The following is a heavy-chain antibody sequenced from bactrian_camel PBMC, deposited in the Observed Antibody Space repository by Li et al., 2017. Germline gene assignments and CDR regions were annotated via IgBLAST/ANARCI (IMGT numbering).Heavy chain of an antibody. CDR3: ALDTAWGGYRS. CDR1: KSTYSSNF. D-gene: IGHD5*01. CDR2: FHGAGPT. Sequence: HVQLVESGGGSVQAGGSLRLSCTASSKSTYSSNFMGWFRQAPGKEREGVAVFHGAGPTYADSVKGRFTISKDNSKNTLSLQMNSLKSEDMALYYCALDTAWGGYRSWGQGTQVTVS. V-gene: IGHV3S53*01. J-gene: IGHJ4*01.